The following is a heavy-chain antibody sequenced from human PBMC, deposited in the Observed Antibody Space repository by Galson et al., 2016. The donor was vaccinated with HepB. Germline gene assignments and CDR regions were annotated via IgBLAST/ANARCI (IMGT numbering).Heavy chain of an antibody. D-gene: IGHD3-16*01. Sequence: SLRLSCAASGFSFSNSGMSWVRQAPGRGLEWVSGITRSGDATNYADFVKGRFTISRDNSKNTLYLYMNNLTAGDTAIYYCGKHGGFDYWGQGVLVTVSS. V-gene: IGHV3-23*01. CDR2: ITRSGDAT. CDR3: GKHGGFDY. CDR1: GFSFSNSG. J-gene: IGHJ4*02.